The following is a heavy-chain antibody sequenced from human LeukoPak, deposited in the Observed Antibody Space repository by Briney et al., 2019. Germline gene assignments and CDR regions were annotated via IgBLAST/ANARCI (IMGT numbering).Heavy chain of an antibody. Sequence: GGSLRLSCAASGFTFSSYWMSWVRQAPGKGLEWVAVIWYDGSNKYYADSVKGRFTISRDNSKNTLYLQMNSLRAEDTAVYYCAKDLGTFDYMDVWGKGTTVTVSS. V-gene: IGHV3-33*06. D-gene: IGHD3-16*01. CDR2: IWYDGSNK. CDR3: AKDLGTFDYMDV. CDR1: GFTFSSYW. J-gene: IGHJ6*03.